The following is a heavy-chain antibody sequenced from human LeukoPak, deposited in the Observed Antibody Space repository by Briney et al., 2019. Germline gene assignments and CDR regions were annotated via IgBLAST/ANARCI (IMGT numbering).Heavy chain of an antibody. D-gene: IGHD6-19*01. V-gene: IGHV4-59*01. CDR1: GGSMSSYY. Sequence: PSETLSLTCTVSGGSMSSYYWSWIRQPPGKGLEWIGYIYHSGTTNYNPSLKSRVTISVDKSKKQFSLKLNSVTAADTAVYYCARAPGVGGWPVAGTNWFDPWGQGTLVTVSS. CDR3: ARAPGVGGWPVAGTNWFDP. CDR2: IYHSGTT. J-gene: IGHJ5*02.